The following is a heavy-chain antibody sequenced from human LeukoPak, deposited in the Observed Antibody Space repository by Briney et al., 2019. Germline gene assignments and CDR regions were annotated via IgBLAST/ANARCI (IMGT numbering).Heavy chain of an antibody. Sequence: SETLSLTCTVSGGSISSYYWSWIRQPPGKGLEWIGYIYYSGSTNYNPSLKSRVTISVDTSKNQFSLKLSSVTAADTAVYYCARDKGGSYYYLGAFDIWGQGTMVTVSS. D-gene: IGHD1-26*01. CDR3: ARDKGGSYYYLGAFDI. CDR2: IYYSGST. CDR1: GGSISSYY. J-gene: IGHJ3*02. V-gene: IGHV4-59*01.